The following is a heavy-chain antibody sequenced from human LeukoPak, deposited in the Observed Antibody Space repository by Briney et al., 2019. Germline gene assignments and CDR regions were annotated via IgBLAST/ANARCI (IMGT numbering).Heavy chain of an antibody. CDR2: ISGSGGST. CDR3: AKDALGYCSSTSCYTAEYFQH. J-gene: IGHJ1*01. Sequence: GGSLRLSCAASGFTFSSYAMSWVRQAPGKGLEWVSAISGSGGSTYYADSVKGRFTISRDNSKNTLYLQMNSLRAEDTAVYYCAKDALGYCSSTSCYTAEYFQHWGQGTLVTVSS. D-gene: IGHD2-2*02. V-gene: IGHV3-23*01. CDR1: GFTFSSYA.